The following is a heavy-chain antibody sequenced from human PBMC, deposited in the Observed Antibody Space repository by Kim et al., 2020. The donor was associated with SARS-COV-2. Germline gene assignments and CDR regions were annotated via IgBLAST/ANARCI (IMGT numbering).Heavy chain of an antibody. V-gene: IGHV3-23*01. J-gene: IGHJ3*01. CDR1: GFTFNIFS. CDR3: ARRVEGAFNF. Sequence: GGSLRLSCAASGFTFNIFSMGWVRQAPGKGLECVSAITGSGNIYYADSVRGRFTISRDNSKNTLYLQMNSLRAEYTALYYCARRVEGAFNFWGQGTVVTVSS. CDR2: ITGSGNI.